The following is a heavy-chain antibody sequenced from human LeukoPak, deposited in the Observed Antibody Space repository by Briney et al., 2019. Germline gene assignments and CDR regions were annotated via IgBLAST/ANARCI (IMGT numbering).Heavy chain of an antibody. CDR3: ATTTIRLGY. CDR2: IYYSGST. D-gene: IGHD1-26*01. CDR1: GGSISSSAHY. Sequence: SETLSLTCSVSGGSISSSAHYWGWLRQPPGTRLEWIVSIYYSGSTYYNPSLKSRVTISVDASKNQFSLKLTSVTAADTAVYYCATTTIRLGYWGQGTLVTVSS. J-gene: IGHJ4*02. V-gene: IGHV4-39*07.